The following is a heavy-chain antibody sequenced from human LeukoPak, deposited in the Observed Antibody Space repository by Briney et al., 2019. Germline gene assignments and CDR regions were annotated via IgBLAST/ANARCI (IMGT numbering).Heavy chain of an antibody. Sequence: SETLSLTCTVSGGSISSSNYYWGWIRQLPGKGLEWIGSIYYSGSTYYNPSLKSRVTISEDTSKNQFSLKLSSVTAADTAVYYCTFNLGSGSYAFDTWGQGTMVTVSS. J-gene: IGHJ3*02. V-gene: IGHV4-39*07. CDR3: TFNLGSGSYAFDT. D-gene: IGHD3-10*01. CDR1: GGSISSSNYY. CDR2: IYYSGST.